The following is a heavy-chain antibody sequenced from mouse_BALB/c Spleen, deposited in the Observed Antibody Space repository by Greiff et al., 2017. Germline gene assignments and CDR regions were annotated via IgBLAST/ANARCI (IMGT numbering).Heavy chain of an antibody. CDR1: GYAFSSYW. J-gene: IGHJ3*02. CDR2: IYPGDGDT. V-gene: IGHV1-80*01. CDR3: ARSGVTTATGY. Sequence: QVQLQQSGAELVRPGSSVKISCKASGYAFSSYWMNWVKQRPGQGLEWIGQIYPGDGDTNYNGKFKGKATLTADKSSSTAYMQLSSLTSEDSAVYFCARSGVTTATGYWGQGTLVTVSA. D-gene: IGHD1-2*01.